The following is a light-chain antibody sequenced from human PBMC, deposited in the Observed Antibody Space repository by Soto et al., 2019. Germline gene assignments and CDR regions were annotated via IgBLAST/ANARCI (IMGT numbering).Light chain of an antibody. CDR1: SSNIGATYD. J-gene: IGLJ1*01. CDR2: CNS. Sequence: QSVLTQPPSVSGAPGQRVTISCTGSSSNIGATYDVQWYQQLPGTAPKLLIYCNSNRPSGVPDRFSGSKSGTSASLAITGLQADDEADYYCQSYDSSLSAHYVFGTGTKVTVL. CDR3: QSYDSSLSAHYV. V-gene: IGLV1-40*01.